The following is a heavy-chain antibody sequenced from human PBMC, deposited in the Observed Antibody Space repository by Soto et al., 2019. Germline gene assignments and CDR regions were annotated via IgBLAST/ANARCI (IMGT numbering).Heavy chain of an antibody. V-gene: IGHV4-59*11. D-gene: IGHD1-26*01. CDR3: ASLGGSYYRFDF. CDR2: SYYSGYS. CDR1: GGSMKTHY. J-gene: IGHJ4*02. Sequence: SETLSLTGTVSGGSMKTHYWSWIRQSPGKGLEWIGYSYYSGYSFYNPSLKSRATISVDTPKNQFSLRLSSVTAGDTAVYYCASLGGSYYRFDFWGQGTLVTVSS.